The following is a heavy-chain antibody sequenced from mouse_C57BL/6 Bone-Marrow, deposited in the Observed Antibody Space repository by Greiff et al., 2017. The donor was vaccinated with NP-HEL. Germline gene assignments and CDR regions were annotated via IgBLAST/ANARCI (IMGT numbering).Heavy chain of an antibody. CDR3: TRDDHYYGSSYDYWYFDV. D-gene: IGHD1-1*01. CDR2: ISSGGDYI. Sequence: EVMLVESGEGLVKPGGSLKLSCAASGFTFSSYAMSWVRQTPEKRLEWVAYISSGGDYIYYADTVKGRFTISRDNARNTLYLQMSSLKTEDTAMYYSTRDDHYYGSSYDYWYFDVWGTGTTVTVSS. V-gene: IGHV5-9-1*02. CDR1: GFTFSSYA. J-gene: IGHJ1*03.